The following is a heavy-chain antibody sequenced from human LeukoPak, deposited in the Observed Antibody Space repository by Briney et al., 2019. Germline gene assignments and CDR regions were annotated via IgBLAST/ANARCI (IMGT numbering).Heavy chain of an antibody. V-gene: IGHV3-66*01. CDR1: GFTFSSYS. Sequence: PGGSLRLSCAASGFTFSSYSMNWVRQAPGKGLEWVSMIYTGGSPYYADSVEGRFTISRDNSKNTLNLQMNSLRVEDTAVYYCVPLTDGSVVQWGQGTLVTVSS. CDR3: VPLTDGSVVQ. D-gene: IGHD3-10*01. J-gene: IGHJ4*02. CDR2: IYTGGSP.